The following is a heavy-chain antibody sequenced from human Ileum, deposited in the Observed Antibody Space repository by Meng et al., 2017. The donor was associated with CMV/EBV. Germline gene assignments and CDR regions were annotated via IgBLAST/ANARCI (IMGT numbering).Heavy chain of an antibody. V-gene: IGHV4-61*01. J-gene: IGHJ6*02. CDR2: VYYSGTT. CDR3: ASATGYCSGIGCYTFTYYYGMDV. CDR1: GGSVSSGSSY. D-gene: IGHD2-2*02. Sequence: SETLSLTCSVSGGSVSSGSSYWSWIRQPPGKGLEWIGYVYYSGTTNYSPSLKSRVTISVDTSKNQFSLKLSSVTAADTAVYYCASATGYCSGIGCYTFTYYYGMDVWGQGTTVTVSS.